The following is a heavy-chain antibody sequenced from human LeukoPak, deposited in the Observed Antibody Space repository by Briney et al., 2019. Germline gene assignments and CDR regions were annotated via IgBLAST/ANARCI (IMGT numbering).Heavy chain of an antibody. CDR2: INSDGSST. J-gene: IGHJ4*02. Sequence: SGFXXXSYXMHWVRHAPGKGLVWVSRINSDGSSTIYADSVKGRFTISRDNAKNTLYLQMNSLRAEDTAVYYCAREDPEYSSGPDYWGQGTLVTVSS. V-gene: IGHV3-74*01. CDR3: AREDPEYSSGPDY. D-gene: IGHD6-19*01. CDR1: GFXXXSYX.